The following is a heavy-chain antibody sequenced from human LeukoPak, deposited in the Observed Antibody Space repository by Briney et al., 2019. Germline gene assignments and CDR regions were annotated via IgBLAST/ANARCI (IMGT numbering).Heavy chain of an antibody. J-gene: IGHJ4*02. V-gene: IGHV1-2*04. Sequence: ASVKVSCKASGYTFTGYYMHWLRQAPGQGLEWMGWINPNSGGTNYAQKFQGWVTMTRDTSISTAYMELSRLRSDDTAVYYCARDSFEYYYDSSGYYYDYWGQRTLVTVSS. CDR1: GYTFTGYY. CDR2: INPNSGGT. D-gene: IGHD3-22*01. CDR3: ARDSFEYYYDSSGYYYDY.